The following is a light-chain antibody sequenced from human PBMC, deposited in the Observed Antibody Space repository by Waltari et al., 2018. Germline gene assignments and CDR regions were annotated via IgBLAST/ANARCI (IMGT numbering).Light chain of an antibody. CDR3: QALGSGLWV. Sequence: SYDLTQAPSVSVSPGQTASITCSGDRLGEKYASWYQQKPGQSPLLVIYQDIKRPSGIPERFSGSKTGNTATLTITGTQAMDEADYYCQALGSGLWVFGGGTKLTDL. V-gene: IGLV3-1*01. CDR2: QDI. J-gene: IGLJ3*02. CDR1: RLGEKY.